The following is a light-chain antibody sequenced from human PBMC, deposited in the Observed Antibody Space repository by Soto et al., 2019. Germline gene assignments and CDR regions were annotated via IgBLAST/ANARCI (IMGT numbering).Light chain of an antibody. J-gene: IGKJ4*01. CDR3: MQRIEFPLT. V-gene: IGKV1-33*01. CDR2: DAS. CDR1: QDISNY. Sequence: DIQMTQSPSSLSASVGDRVTITCQASQDISNYLNWYQQKLGKAPKLLIYDASNLETGVPSRFSGSGSGTDFTLKISRVEAEDVGVYYCMQRIEFPLTFGGGTKVDI.